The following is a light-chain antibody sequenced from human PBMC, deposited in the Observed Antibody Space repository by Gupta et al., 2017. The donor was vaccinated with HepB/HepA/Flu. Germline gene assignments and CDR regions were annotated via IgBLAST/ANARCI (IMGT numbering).Light chain of an antibody. V-gene: IGKV1-9*01. J-gene: IGKJ2*01. CDR3: QQLTSFRGT. Sequence: DIQMTQSPSFLSASVGDRVTITCRASQGIYSYLAWYQQKPGKAPKLLIYGASTLQSGVPSRFSGSGSGTQFTLTISSLQPEDFATYYCQQLTSFRGTFGQGTRLEIK. CDR2: GAS. CDR1: QGIYSY.